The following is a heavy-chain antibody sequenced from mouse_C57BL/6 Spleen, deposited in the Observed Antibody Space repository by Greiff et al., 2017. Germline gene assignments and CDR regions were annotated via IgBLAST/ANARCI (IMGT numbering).Heavy chain of an antibody. CDR1: GYAFSSSW. V-gene: IGHV1-82*01. CDR3: ARWRNGLYYFDY. D-gene: IGHD1-1*01. Sequence: QVHVKQSGPELVKPGASVKISCKASGYAFSSSWMNWVKQRPGKGLEWIGRIYPGDGDTNYNGKFKGKATLTADKSSSTAYMQLSSLTSEDSAVYFCARWRNGLYYFDYWGQGTTLTVSS. J-gene: IGHJ2*01. CDR2: IYPGDGDT.